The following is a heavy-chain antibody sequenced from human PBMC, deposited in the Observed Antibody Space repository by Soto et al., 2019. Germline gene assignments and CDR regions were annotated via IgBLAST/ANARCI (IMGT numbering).Heavy chain of an antibody. CDR1: GYTFTSYA. CDR2: INAGNGNT. J-gene: IGHJ6*02. Sequence: AGVNVSCKASGYTFTSYAMHWVRQAPGQRLEWMGWINAGNGNTKYSQKFQGRVTITRDTSASTAYMELSSLRSEDTAVYYCAGVRVWTNYYYYGMDVWGQGTTVTVSS. V-gene: IGHV1-3*01. D-gene: IGHD3-16*01. CDR3: AGVRVWTNYYYYGMDV.